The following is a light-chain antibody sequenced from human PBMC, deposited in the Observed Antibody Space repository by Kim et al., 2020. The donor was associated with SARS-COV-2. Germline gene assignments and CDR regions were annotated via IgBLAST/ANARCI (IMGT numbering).Light chain of an antibody. CDR2: GTS. J-gene: IGKJ2*01. Sequence: EIVLTQSPGTLSLSPGERATLSCRASQSVASNHLAWFQQKPGQAPRLLIYGTSSRATGIPDRFSASESGTDFTLTISRLEPEDFAVYYCQQYDRSPYTCGQGTNLEI. V-gene: IGKV3-20*01. CDR3: QQYDRSPYT. CDR1: QSVASNH.